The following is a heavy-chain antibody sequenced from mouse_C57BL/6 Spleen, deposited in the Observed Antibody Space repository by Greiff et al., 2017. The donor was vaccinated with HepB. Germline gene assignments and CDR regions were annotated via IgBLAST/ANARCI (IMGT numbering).Heavy chain of an antibody. CDR3: ARSGSYWYFDV. D-gene: IGHD1-1*02. CDR2: IDPSDSYT. Sequence: QVQLKQPGAELVMPGASVKLSCKASGYTFTSYWMHWVKQRPGQGLEWIGEIDPSDSYTNYNQKFKGKSTLTVDKSSSTAYMQLSSLTSEDSAVYYCARSGSYWYFDVWGTGTTVTVSS. CDR1: GYTFTSYW. J-gene: IGHJ1*03. V-gene: IGHV1-69*01.